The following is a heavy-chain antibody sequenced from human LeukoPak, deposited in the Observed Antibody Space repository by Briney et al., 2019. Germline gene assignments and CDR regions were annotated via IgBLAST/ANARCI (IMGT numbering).Heavy chain of an antibody. D-gene: IGHD3-3*01. CDR1: GGSISSGEYY. J-gene: IGHJ5*02. Sequence: PSETLSLTCTVSGGSISSGEYYWSWIRQPAGKGLEWIGRIYTSGSTNYNPSLKNRVTISIDTSKNQFSLKLSSVTAADTAVYYCARDNPTIYDFWSGRNWFDPWGQGTLVTVSS. CDR3: ARDNPTIYDFWSGRNWFDP. CDR2: IYTSGST. V-gene: IGHV4-61*02.